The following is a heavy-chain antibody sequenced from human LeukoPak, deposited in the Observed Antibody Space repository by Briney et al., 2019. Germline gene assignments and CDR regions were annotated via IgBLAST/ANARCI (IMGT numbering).Heavy chain of an antibody. D-gene: IGHD1-1*01. Sequence: GGSLRLSCAASGFTFSSYAMHWVRQAPGKGLEWVAVISYDGSNKYYADSVKGRFTISGDNSKNTLYLQMNSLRAEDTAVYYCARGAGGAQLELDYWGQGTLVTVSS. CDR3: ARGAGGAQLELDY. J-gene: IGHJ4*02. CDR2: ISYDGSNK. CDR1: GFTFSSYA. V-gene: IGHV3-30-3*01.